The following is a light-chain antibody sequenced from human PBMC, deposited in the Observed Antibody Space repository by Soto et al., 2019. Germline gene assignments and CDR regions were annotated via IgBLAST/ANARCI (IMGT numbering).Light chain of an antibody. V-gene: IGKV1-27*01. J-gene: IGKJ5*01. CDR3: QHIT. CDR2: RVS. CDR1: QSFTNQ. Sequence: IQMTQPPSSLSASVGDSVTITCRASQSFTNQLAWYQQKPGKAPKLLIYRVSSLQTGVPSLFSGSESGTDFTLTISSLQPDDVATYYCQHITFGQGTRLEMK.